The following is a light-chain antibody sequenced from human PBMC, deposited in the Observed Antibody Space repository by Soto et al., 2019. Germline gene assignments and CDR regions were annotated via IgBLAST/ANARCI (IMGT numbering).Light chain of an antibody. CDR1: QSISSW. J-gene: IGKJ1*01. Sequence: QMTQSPSTLSSSVGDSLTITSRGSQSISSWLAWYQQKTGKAPKLLIYKASSLESGVPPGFGGSGSGTEFPLTISSLQPDDFATYYCQQYNSYTWTVGQGTKVDI. CDR2: KAS. CDR3: QQYNSYTWT. V-gene: IGKV1-5*03.